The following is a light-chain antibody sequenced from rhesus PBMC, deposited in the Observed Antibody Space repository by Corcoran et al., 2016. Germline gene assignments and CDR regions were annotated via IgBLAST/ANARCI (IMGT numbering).Light chain of an antibody. J-gene: IGKJ2*01. Sequence: DIQMTQSPSSLSASVGDRVTITCRASQGINDYLSWYQPQPGKAPKRLIYAASSLESGVPSRFSGTGSGTDFTLPISSLQPEDFAAYYCLQGYSTPYSFGQGTKVEIK. V-gene: IGKV1-36*02. CDR2: AAS. CDR1: QGINDY. CDR3: LQGYSTPYS.